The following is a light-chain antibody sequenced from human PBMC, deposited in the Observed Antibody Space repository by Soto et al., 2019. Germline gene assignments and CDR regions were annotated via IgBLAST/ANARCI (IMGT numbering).Light chain of an antibody. Sequence: VLTQPASVSGSPGQSITISCTGTSSVVGTYDLVSWYQQHPGKAPKLMIYEVSKRPSGVSNRFSGSKSGNTASLTISGLQAEDEADYHCCSYAVSSTYVFGTGTKVTV. CDR3: CSYAVSSTYV. CDR1: SSVVGTYDL. J-gene: IGLJ1*01. CDR2: EVS. V-gene: IGLV2-23*02.